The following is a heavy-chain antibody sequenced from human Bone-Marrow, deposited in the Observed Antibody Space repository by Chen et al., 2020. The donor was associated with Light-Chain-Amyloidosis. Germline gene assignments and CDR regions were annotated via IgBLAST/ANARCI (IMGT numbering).Heavy chain of an antibody. V-gene: IGHV1-69*06. CDR1: GGTFSSYA. Sequence: QVQLVQSGAEVKKPGSSVTVSCKASGGTFSSYAISWVRPAPGQGLEWMGGIIPIFGTANYAQKFQGRVTITADKSTSTAYMELSSLRSEDTAVYYCATLYDSSWYFDLWGRGTLVTVSS. CDR3: ATLYDSSWYFDL. D-gene: IGHD3-22*01. CDR2: IIPIFGTA. J-gene: IGHJ2*01.